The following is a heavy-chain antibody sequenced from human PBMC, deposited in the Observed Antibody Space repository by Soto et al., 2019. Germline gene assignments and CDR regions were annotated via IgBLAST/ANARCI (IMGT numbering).Heavy chain of an antibody. CDR2: INHSGST. J-gene: IGHJ6*02. Sequence: PLETLSLTCAVYGGSSSGYYWSWIRQPPGKGLEWIGEINHSGSTNYNPSLKSRVTTSLDTSKNQFSLKMSSVTAADTAVYYCAREPLGYYASGSPNYALDVWGHGTTVTVSS. D-gene: IGHD3-10*01. CDR1: GGSSSGYY. V-gene: IGHV4-34*01. CDR3: AREPLGYYASGSPNYALDV.